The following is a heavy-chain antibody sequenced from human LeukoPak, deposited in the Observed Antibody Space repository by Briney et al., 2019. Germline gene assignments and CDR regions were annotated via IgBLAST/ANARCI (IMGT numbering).Heavy chain of an antibody. CDR1: GGSISNYY. Sequence: SETLSLTCTASGGSISNYYRSWIRQPPGKELEWIGYIYYSGSTNYNPSLTGRVTISVDTSKNQFSLNLSSVTAADTAMYYCARPSPTGSGWDAFDIWGQGTMVTVSS. V-gene: IGHV4-59*08. CDR2: IYYSGST. CDR3: ARPSPTGSGWDAFDI. D-gene: IGHD3-22*01. J-gene: IGHJ3*02.